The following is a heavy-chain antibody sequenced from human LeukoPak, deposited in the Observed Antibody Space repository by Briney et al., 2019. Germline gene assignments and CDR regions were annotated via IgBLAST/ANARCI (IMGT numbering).Heavy chain of an antibody. J-gene: IGHJ4*02. D-gene: IGHD6-6*01. V-gene: IGHV3-7*01. Sequence: GGSLRLSCAASGLTFSSYSMNWFRQTPGKGLEWVAKIKADGGGKDHVASVKGRFTISRDNAKNSLYLQMNSLRVEDTAVYYCARGGAARPDFWGQGTLVTVSS. CDR1: GLTFSSYS. CDR3: ARGGAARPDF. CDR2: IKADGGGK.